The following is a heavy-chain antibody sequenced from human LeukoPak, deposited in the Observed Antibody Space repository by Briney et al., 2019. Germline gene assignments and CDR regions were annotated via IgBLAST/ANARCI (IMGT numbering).Heavy chain of an antibody. CDR3: ARGLIETGTTFDY. V-gene: IGHV3-11*04. CDR2: MSRSGSSM. D-gene: IGHD1-7*01. J-gene: IGHJ4*02. Sequence: GGSLRLSCAASGFTLSAYSMTWIRQAPGKGLEWVSYMSRSGSSMYYADSVKGRFTTSRDNAKNSVYLQMNSLGAEDTAVYYCARGLIETGTTFDYWGQGTLVTVSS. CDR1: GFTLSAYS.